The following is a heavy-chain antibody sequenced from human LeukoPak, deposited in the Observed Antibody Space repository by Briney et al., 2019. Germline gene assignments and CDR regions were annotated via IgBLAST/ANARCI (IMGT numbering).Heavy chain of an antibody. Sequence: GGSLRLSCAASGFTFRSYWMSWLRQAPGKGLEWVANIKHDGSEKYYVDSVKGRFTISRDNAKNSLYLQMSSLRAEDTAVYYCARYSFLGANYYDYYFHYWGQGTLVTVSS. CDR2: IKHDGSEK. J-gene: IGHJ4*02. V-gene: IGHV3-7*01. D-gene: IGHD4/OR15-4a*01. CDR1: GFTFRSYW. CDR3: ARYSFLGANYYDYYFHY.